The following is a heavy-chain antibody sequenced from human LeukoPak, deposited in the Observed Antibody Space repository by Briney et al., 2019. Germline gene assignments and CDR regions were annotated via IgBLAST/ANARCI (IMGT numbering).Heavy chain of an antibody. CDR1: GFTFSINA. D-gene: IGHD4-17*01. V-gene: IGHV3-23*01. Sequence: QPGGSLRLSCAASGFTFSINAMSWVRQAPGKGLEWVSTIGDTDVVTHYADSVKGRFTISRDNSKNTLTLQMNSLRADDTAVYYCTKDPQDYGDATGNFDYWGEGTLVTVSS. J-gene: IGHJ4*02. CDR2: IGDTDVVT. CDR3: TKDPQDYGDATGNFDY.